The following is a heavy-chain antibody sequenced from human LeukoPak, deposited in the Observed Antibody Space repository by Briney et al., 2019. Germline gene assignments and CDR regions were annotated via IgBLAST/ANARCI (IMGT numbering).Heavy chain of an antibody. D-gene: IGHD3-9*01. Sequence: GGSLRLSCAASGFTFSSYAMSWVRQAPGKGLEWVSAISGRGGSTYYADSVKGRFTISRDNSKNTLYLQMNSLRAEDTAVYYCAKDGGGLLRYFDWLSQPDYWGQGTLVTVSS. CDR2: ISGRGGST. J-gene: IGHJ4*02. CDR1: GFTFSSYA. CDR3: AKDGGGLLRYFDWLSQPDY. V-gene: IGHV3-23*01.